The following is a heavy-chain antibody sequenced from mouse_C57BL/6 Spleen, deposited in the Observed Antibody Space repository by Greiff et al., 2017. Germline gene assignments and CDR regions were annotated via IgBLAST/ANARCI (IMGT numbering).Heavy chain of an antibody. V-gene: IGHV1-64*01. D-gene: IGHD1-1*02. Sequence: QVQLQQPGAELVKPGASVKLSCKASGYTFTSYWMHWVKQRPGQGLEWIGMFHPNSGSTNYNEKFKSKATLTVDKSSSTAYMQLSSLTSEDSAVYYCAREVDYAMDYWGQGTSVTVSS. CDR1: GYTFTSYW. J-gene: IGHJ4*01. CDR3: AREVDYAMDY. CDR2: FHPNSGST.